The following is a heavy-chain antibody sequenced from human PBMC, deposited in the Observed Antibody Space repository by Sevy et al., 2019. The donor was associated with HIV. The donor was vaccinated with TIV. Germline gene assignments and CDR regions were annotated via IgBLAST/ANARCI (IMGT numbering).Heavy chain of an antibody. D-gene: IGHD2-21*01. CDR2: ISWNSRNI. Sequence: GGSLRLSCAASGFPFNDHAMHWVRLVPGKGLEWVSGISWNSRNIGYADSVKGRFTNSRHNTRHSVYLEMHSLLPEDTALYYCAKDINRGCDGVNCYSYYYYFYGLDVWGQGTTVTVSS. CDR3: AKDINRGCDGVNCYSYYYYFYGLDV. J-gene: IGHJ6*02. CDR1: GFPFNDHA. V-gene: IGHV3-9*01.